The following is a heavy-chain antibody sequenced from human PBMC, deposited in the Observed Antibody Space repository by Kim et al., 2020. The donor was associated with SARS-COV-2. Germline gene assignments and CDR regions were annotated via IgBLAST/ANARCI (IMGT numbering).Heavy chain of an antibody. V-gene: IGHV4-31*03. CDR3: ARDQAGYCSSTSCYPYHYYYYYGMDV. D-gene: IGHD2-2*03. J-gene: IGHJ6*02. CDR2: IYYSGST. CDR1: GGSISSGGYY. Sequence: SETLSLTCTVSGGSISSGGYYWSWIRQHPGKGLEWIGYIYYSGSTYYNPSLKSRVTISVDTSKNQFSLKLSSVTAADTAVYYCARDQAGYCSSTSCYPYHYYYYYGMDVWGQGTTVTVSS.